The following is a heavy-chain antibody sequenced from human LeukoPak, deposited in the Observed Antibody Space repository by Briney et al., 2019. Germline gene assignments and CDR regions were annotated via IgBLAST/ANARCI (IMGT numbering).Heavy chain of an antibody. CDR1: GFTFSSYA. CDR3: ARISASRSSWYYYYYGMDV. CDR2: IKQDGSEK. Sequence: QPGGSLRLSCAASGFTFSSYAMSWVRQAPGKGLEWVANIKQDGSEKYYVDSVKGRFTISRDNAKNSLYLQMNSLRAEDTAVYYCARISASRSSWYYYYYGMDVWGKGTTVTVSS. V-gene: IGHV3-7*03. D-gene: IGHD6-13*01. J-gene: IGHJ6*04.